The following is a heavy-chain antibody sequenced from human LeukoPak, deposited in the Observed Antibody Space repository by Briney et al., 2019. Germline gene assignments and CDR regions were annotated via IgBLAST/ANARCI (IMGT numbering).Heavy chain of an antibody. V-gene: IGHV3-74*01. Sequence: GGSLRLSCAASGFTFSRFWMHWVRQAPGKGLVWVARTSSDGSSTVYADSVKGRFTISRDNAKKTLYLQMNSLRAEDTAIYYCARDSDAGFDYWGQGTLVTVSS. CDR3: ARDSDAGFDY. J-gene: IGHJ4*02. CDR2: TSSDGSST. CDR1: GFTFSRFW.